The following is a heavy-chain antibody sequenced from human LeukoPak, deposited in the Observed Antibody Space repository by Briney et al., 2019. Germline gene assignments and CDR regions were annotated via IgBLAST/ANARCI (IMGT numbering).Heavy chain of an antibody. CDR2: IYTSGST. CDR3: ARDQITMVRGALGWFDP. Sequence: SETLSLTCTVSGGSISSYYWSWIRQPPGKGLEWIGRIYTSGSTNYNPSLKSRVTMSVDTSKNQFSLKLSSVTAADTAVYYCARDQITMVRGALGWFDPWGQGTLVTVSS. D-gene: IGHD3-10*01. V-gene: IGHV4-4*07. J-gene: IGHJ5*02. CDR1: GGSISSYY.